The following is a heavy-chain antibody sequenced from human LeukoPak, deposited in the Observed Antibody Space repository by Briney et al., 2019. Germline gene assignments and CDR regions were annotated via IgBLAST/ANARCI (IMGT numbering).Heavy chain of an antibody. J-gene: IGHJ4*02. CDR3: AKESLSPATDGFDY. Sequence: GGSLRLSCAASGFTFSTYGMNWVRQAPGKGLEWVAVIAYDGSNRYYADSVKGRFTISRDNSKNTLYLQMNSLRAEDTARYFCAKESLSPATDGFDYWGQGAPVTVSS. CDR1: GFTFSTYG. D-gene: IGHD1-26*01. CDR2: IAYDGSNR. V-gene: IGHV3-30*18.